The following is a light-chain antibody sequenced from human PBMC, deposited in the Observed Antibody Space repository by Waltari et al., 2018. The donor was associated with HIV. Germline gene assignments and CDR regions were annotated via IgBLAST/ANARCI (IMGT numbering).Light chain of an antibody. V-gene: IGLV2-23*02. Sequence: SALTQSASVYGYPGQSIPLSCTGTSTNIGCFTLLSWYQQHPVTAPKSILYEVNNRPSGISNRFSGSTSGSTAALTISGLQAEDEADYYCCSYAGSSNVVFGGGTKLTVL. CDR1: STNIGCFTL. J-gene: IGLJ2*01. CDR3: CSYAGSSNVV. CDR2: EVN.